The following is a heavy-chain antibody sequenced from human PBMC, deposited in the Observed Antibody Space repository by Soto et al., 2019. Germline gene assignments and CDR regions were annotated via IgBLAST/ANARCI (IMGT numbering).Heavy chain of an antibody. V-gene: IGHV3-23*01. CDR2: ISGSGGST. J-gene: IGHJ1*01. Sequence: GGSMRLSCAASGFTFSSYEMSWVRQAPGKGLEWVSAISGSGGSTYYADSVKGRFTISRDNSKNTLYLQMNSLRAEDTAVYYCAKEGYCPNGVCYFGDWCQGNLQTVSS. CDR1: GFTFSSYE. CDR3: AKEGYCPNGVCYFGD. D-gene: IGHD2-8*01.